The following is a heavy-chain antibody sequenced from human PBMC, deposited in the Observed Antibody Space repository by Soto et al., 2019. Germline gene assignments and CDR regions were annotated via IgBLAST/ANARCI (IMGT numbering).Heavy chain of an antibody. CDR2: ISYDGSNK. D-gene: IGHD2-21*01. CDR3: ASSYLPDY. CDR1: GFTFSSYA. V-gene: IGHV3-30-3*01. Sequence: GGSLRLSCAASGFTFSSYAMHWVRQAPGKGLEWVAVISYDGSNKYYADSVKGRFTISRDNSKNTLYLQMNSLRAEDTAVYYCASSYLPDYWGQGTLVTVSS. J-gene: IGHJ4*02.